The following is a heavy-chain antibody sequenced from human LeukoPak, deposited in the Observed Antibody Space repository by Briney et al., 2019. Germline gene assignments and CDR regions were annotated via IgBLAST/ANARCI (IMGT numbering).Heavy chain of an antibody. D-gene: IGHD2-2*01. Sequence: GASVKVSCKASGYTFTSYGISWVRQAPGQGLEWMGWISAYNGNTNYAQKLQGRVTMTTDTSTSTAYMELRSLRSDDTAVYYCARDYCSSTSCYRRFFDYWGQGTLVTVSS. CDR3: ARDYCSSTSCYRRFFDY. CDR1: GYTFTSYG. V-gene: IGHV1-18*01. CDR2: ISAYNGNT. J-gene: IGHJ4*02.